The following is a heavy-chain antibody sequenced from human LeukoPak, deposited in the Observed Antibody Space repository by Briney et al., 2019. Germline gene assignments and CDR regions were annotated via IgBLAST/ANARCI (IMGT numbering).Heavy chain of an antibody. Sequence: GGSLRLSCAASGFTFSSYSMTWVRQAPRKGLEWVATINHDGSDKYYVDSVKGRFTISRDNAKNSLYLQMNSLRAEDTAVYYCARGPYRINDYWGQGTLVTVSS. J-gene: IGHJ4*02. CDR3: ARGPYRINDY. D-gene: IGHD3-10*01. CDR1: GFTFSSYS. CDR2: INHDGSDK. V-gene: IGHV3-7*01.